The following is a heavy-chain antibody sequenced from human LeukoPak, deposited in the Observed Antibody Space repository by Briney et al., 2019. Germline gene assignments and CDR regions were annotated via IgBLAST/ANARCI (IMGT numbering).Heavy chain of an antibody. Sequence: SETLSLTCTVSGDSIRSYYWSCIRQPPGKGLEWIGYIYFTGSTNYNPSLKSRVTIAADTSENQFSLKLSSVTAADTAVYYCARHYYGSSGYYYSSKNYFDSWGQGSLVTVSS. D-gene: IGHD3-22*01. V-gene: IGHV4-59*08. J-gene: IGHJ4*02. CDR3: ARHYYGSSGYYYSSKNYFDS. CDR2: IYFTGST. CDR1: GDSIRSYY.